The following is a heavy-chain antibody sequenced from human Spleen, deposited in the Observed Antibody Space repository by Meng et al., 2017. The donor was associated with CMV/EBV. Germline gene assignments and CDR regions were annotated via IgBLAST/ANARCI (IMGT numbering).Heavy chain of an antibody. V-gene: IGHV3-23*05. CDR1: GFTFSNYA. Sequence: GGSLRLSCAASGFTFSNYAMNWVRQAPGKGLEWVSAIGSNGINTYYADSVKGRFTISRDNAKDTLYLQMNSLRAEDTALYYCAKDKRMATRPGFYGMDVWGQGTTVTVSS. D-gene: IGHD6-6*01. J-gene: IGHJ6*02. CDR3: AKDKRMATRPGFYGMDV. CDR2: IGSNGINT.